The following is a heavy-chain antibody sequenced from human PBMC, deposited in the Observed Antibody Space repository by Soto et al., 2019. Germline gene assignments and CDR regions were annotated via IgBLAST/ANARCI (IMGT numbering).Heavy chain of an antibody. Sequence: QVQLVESGGGVVQPGKSVRRACAASGFSLRTYGRHWVRQVPGKGLAWVALISFDESNKYYVVSVKGPFTISRATSKSTVDLQIASLRPEDTAVYYWAKDNNDWAYNTGGVHYFDFWGPGTLVTVSS. V-gene: IGHV3-30*18. CDR2: ISFDESNK. J-gene: IGHJ4*02. D-gene: IGHD3-3*01. CDR3: AKDNNDWAYNTGGVHYFDF. CDR1: GFSLRTYG.